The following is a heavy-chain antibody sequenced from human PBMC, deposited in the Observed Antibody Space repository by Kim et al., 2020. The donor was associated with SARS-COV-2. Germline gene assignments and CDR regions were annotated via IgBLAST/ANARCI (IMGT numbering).Heavy chain of an antibody. CDR1: GGSISSSSYY. Sequence: SETLSLTYTVSGGSISSSSYYWGWIRQPPGKGLEWIGSIYYSGSTYYNPSLKSRVTISVDTSKNQFSLKLSSVTAADTAVYYCARRVYYDILTGYRMGNWFDPWGQGTLVTVSS. CDR3: ARRVYYDILTGYRMGNWFDP. D-gene: IGHD3-9*01. J-gene: IGHJ5*02. CDR2: IYYSGST. V-gene: IGHV4-39*01.